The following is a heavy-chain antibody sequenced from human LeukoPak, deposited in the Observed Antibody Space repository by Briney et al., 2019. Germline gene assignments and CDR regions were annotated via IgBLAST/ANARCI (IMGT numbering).Heavy chain of an antibody. J-gene: IGHJ4*02. CDR2: IYYSGST. V-gene: IGHV4-31*03. Sequence: TSETLSLTCTVSGGSINSGGYYWSWIRQHPGKGPEWIGHIYYSGSTYYNPSLKSRVTISADTSKNQFSLNLSSVTAADTAVYYCARDLNYGGNSGFDYWGQGTLVTVSS. CDR3: ARDLNYGGNSGFDY. D-gene: IGHD4-23*01. CDR1: GGSINSGGYY.